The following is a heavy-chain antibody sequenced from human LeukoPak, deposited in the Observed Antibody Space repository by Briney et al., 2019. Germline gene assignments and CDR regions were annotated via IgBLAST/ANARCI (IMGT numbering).Heavy chain of an antibody. Sequence: ASVKVSCKASGGTFSSYAISWVRQAPGQGLEWMGGIIPIFGTANYAQKFQGRVTITADESTSTAYMELSSLRSEDTAVYYCARAQEPYCSSTSCPKAGFDPWGQGTLVTVSS. D-gene: IGHD2-2*01. V-gene: IGHV1-69*01. CDR1: GGTFSSYA. CDR2: IIPIFGTA. CDR3: ARAQEPYCSSTSCPKAGFDP. J-gene: IGHJ5*02.